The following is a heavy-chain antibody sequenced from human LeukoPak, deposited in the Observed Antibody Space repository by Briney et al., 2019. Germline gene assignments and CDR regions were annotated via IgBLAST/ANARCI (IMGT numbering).Heavy chain of an antibody. CDR3: ARDKRIAVAGTHYYYYGMDV. J-gene: IGHJ6*02. CDR1: GFTFSSYS. D-gene: IGHD6-19*01. V-gene: IGHV3-53*01. CDR2: IYSGGST. Sequence: PGGSLRLSCAASGFTFSSYSMNWVRQAPGKGLEWVSVIYSGGSTYYADSVKGRFTISRDNSKNTLYLQMNSLRAEDTAVYYCARDKRIAVAGTHYYYYGMDVWGQGTTVTVSS.